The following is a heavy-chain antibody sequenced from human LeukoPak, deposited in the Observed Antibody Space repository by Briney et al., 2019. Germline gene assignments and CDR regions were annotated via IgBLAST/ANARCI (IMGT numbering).Heavy chain of an antibody. CDR1: GGTFSSYA. D-gene: IGHD3-9*01. CDR2: IIPIFGTA. CDR3: ATPNYDILTGYGWFDP. J-gene: IGHJ5*02. Sequence: SVKVSCKASGGTFSSYAISWVRQAPGQGLEWMGGIIPIFGTANYAQKFQGRVTITADEPTSTAYMELSSLRSEDTAVYYCATPNYDILTGYGWFDPWGQGTLVTVSS. V-gene: IGHV1-69*13.